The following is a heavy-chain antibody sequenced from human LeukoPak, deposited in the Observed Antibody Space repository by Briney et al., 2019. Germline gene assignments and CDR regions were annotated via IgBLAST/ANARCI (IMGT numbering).Heavy chain of an antibody. Sequence: GGSLRLSCAASGFTFSNYCMHWVRQIPGKGLVWVSRICPDGTVTNYADSVKGRFTISRDNAKNTVFLQMNSLRAEDTAVYYCVRDYRSADYWGQGIPVTVSS. V-gene: IGHV3-74*01. CDR2: ICPDGTVT. J-gene: IGHJ4*02. CDR1: GFTFSNYC. CDR3: VRDYRSADY.